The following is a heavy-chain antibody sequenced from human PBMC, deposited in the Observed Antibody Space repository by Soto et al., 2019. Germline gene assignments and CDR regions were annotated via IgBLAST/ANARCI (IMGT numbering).Heavy chain of an antibody. CDR1: GFTFNSYS. CDR2: ISSTSATI. V-gene: IGHV3-48*02. CDR3: SRVRRFEEVWFDA. J-gene: IGHJ5*02. Sequence: WGSLRLSCAASGFTFNSYSMNWVRQAPGEGLEWISYISSTSATIYYADSVQGRFTVSRDNARNSLFLQMSGLRDDDTAVYYCSRVRRFEEVWFDACGQGVLVTVSS. D-gene: IGHD3-10*01.